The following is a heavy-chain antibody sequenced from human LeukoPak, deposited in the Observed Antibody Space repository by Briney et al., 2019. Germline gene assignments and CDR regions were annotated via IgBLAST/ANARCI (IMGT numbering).Heavy chain of an antibody. CDR2: LNPNSGDS. Sequence: ASVKVSCKASGYTFADNYIHWVRQAAGQGLEWMGWLNPNSGDSTYAQKFQGRVTMTRDTSISTAYMELSRLRPDDTAVYFCATQGEAVITKTGTHFDDWGQGTRVTVSS. CDR1: GYTFADNY. CDR3: ATQGEAVITKTGTHFDD. J-gene: IGHJ4*02. V-gene: IGHV1-2*02. D-gene: IGHD4-11*01.